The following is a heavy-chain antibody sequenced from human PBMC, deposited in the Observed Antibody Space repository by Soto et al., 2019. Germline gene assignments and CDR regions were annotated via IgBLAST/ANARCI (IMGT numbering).Heavy chain of an antibody. CDR2: IYYSGST. CDR3: ARSEMAPACYFDY. V-gene: IGHV4-59*01. Sequence: PSETLSLTCTVSGGSISSYYWSWIRQPPGKGLEWIGYIYYSGSTNYDPSLKGRVTISVDTSKNQFSLKLSSVTAADTAVYYCARSEMAPACYFDYWGQGTLVTVSS. J-gene: IGHJ4*02. CDR1: GGSISSYY.